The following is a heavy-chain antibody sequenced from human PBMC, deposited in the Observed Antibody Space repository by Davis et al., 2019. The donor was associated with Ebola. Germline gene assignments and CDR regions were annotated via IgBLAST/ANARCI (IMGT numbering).Heavy chain of an antibody. Sequence: ASVKVSCKASGYTFTNYGITWVRQAPGQGLEWMGWINAGNGHTQFSENFQDRITTTWDTSASTAYMELSGLQSTDTAVYYCARDFGGWYAGIDYWGQGTLVTVSS. CDR1: GYTFTNYG. V-gene: IGHV1-3*01. CDR2: INAGNGHT. D-gene: IGHD6-19*01. CDR3: ARDFGGWYAGIDY. J-gene: IGHJ4*02.